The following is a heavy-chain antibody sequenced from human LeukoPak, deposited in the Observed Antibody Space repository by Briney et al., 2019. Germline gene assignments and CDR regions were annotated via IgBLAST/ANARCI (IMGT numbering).Heavy chain of an antibody. D-gene: IGHD1-26*01. CDR2: ISHSGYTI. V-gene: IGHV3-11*04. CDR1: GFSFSDDF. Sequence: PGGSLRLSCAASGFSFSDDFMSWIRQAPGQRPEWVSYISHSGYTIQYADSVKGRLTISRDNAKNSLYLQMNSLKAEDAAVYYCARGLVGGTTSDFDYWGQGALVTVSS. J-gene: IGHJ4*02. CDR3: ARGLVGGTTSDFDY.